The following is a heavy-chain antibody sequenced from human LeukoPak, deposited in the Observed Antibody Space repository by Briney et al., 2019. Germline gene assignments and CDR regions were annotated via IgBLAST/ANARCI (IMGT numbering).Heavy chain of an antibody. V-gene: IGHV4-59*01. Sequence: SSETLSLTCTVSGGSISSYYWSWIRQPPGKGLEWIGYIYYSGSTNYNPSLKSRVTISVDTSKNQFSLKLSSVTAADTAVYYCARVRPHWYFDLWGRGTLVTVSS. CDR3: ARVRPHWYFDL. J-gene: IGHJ2*01. CDR2: IYYSGST. CDR1: GGSISSYY.